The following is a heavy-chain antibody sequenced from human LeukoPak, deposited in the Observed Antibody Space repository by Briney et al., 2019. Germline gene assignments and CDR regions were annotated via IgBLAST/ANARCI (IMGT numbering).Heavy chain of an antibody. V-gene: IGHV1-69*04. CDR3: ARGGIYGSGSYPGY. J-gene: IGHJ4*02. Sequence: GSSVKVSCKASGGTFSSYAISWVRQAPGQGLEWMGRIIPILGIANYAQKFQGRVTITADKSTSTAYMELSSLRSEDTAVYYCARGGIYGSGSYPGYWGQGTLVTVSS. CDR2: IIPILGIA. CDR1: GGTFSSYA. D-gene: IGHD3-10*01.